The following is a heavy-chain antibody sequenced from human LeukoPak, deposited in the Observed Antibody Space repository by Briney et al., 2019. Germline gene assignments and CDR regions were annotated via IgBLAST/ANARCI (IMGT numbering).Heavy chain of an antibody. CDR1: GYTFTGYY. CDR3: LRPYHVESDY. V-gene: IGHV1-2*02. Sequence: GASVKVSCKASGYTFTGYYMHWVRQAPGQGLEWMGWINPNSGGTNYAQKFQGRVTMTRDTSISTAFMELARLRSDDTAVYYCLRPYHVESDYWGQGTLVTVSS. D-gene: IGHD1-14*01. J-gene: IGHJ4*02. CDR2: INPNSGGT.